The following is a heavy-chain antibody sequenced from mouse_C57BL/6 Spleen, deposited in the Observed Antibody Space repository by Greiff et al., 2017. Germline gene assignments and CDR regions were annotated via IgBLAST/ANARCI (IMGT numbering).Heavy chain of an antibody. D-gene: IGHD4-1*01. CDR3: ARGTGSWFAY. CDR2: IDPSDSET. Sequence: QVQLQQPGAELVRPGSSVKLSCNASGYTFTSYWMHWVKQRPIQGLEWIGNIDPSDSETHYNQKFKDKATLTVDKSSSTAYMQLSSLTSEDSAVYYCARGTGSWFAYWGQGTLVTVSA. J-gene: IGHJ3*01. V-gene: IGHV1-52*01. CDR1: GYTFTSYW.